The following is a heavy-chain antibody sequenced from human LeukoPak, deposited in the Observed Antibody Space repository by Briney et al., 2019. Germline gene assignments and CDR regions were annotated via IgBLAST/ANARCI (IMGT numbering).Heavy chain of an antibody. CDR3: ARDDDGSGYLSWQRFDP. Sequence: ASVKVSCKASGYTFAGYYMHWVRQAPGQGLEWMGWINPNSGGTNYAQKFQGRVTMTRDTSISTAYMELSRLRSDDTAVYYCARDDDGSGYLSWQRFDPWGQGTLVTVSS. CDR2: INPNSGGT. V-gene: IGHV1-2*02. CDR1: GYTFAGYY. D-gene: IGHD3-22*01. J-gene: IGHJ5*02.